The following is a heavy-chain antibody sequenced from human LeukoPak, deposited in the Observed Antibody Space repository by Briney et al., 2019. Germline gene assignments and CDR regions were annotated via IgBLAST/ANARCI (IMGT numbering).Heavy chain of an antibody. CDR2: MSAKNGDT. Sequence: GASVKVSCKASGGTFSSYAISWVRQAPGKGLEWMGWMSAKNGDTNYAQSLQGRVTVTTDTSTRTAYMELRSLRSDDTAIYYCVRDYDYAPDYWGQGTLVTVSS. J-gene: IGHJ4*02. D-gene: IGHD4/OR15-4a*01. CDR3: VRDYDYAPDY. CDR1: GGTFSSYA. V-gene: IGHV1-18*01.